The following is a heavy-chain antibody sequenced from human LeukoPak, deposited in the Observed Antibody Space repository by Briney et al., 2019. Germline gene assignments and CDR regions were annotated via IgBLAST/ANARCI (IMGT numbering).Heavy chain of an antibody. CDR2: IKQDGSAK. CDR1: GFTFSSYA. CDR3: ARRYFDY. J-gene: IGHJ4*02. V-gene: IGHV3-7*01. Sequence: PGGSLRLSCAASGFTFSSYAMSWVRQAPGKGLEWVANIKQDGSAKYYVDSVKGRFTISRDNAKNSLFLQMNSLRAEDTAVYYCARRYFDYWGQGTLVTVSS.